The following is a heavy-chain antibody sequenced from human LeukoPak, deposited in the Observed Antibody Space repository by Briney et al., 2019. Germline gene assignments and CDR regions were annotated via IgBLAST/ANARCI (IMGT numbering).Heavy chain of an antibody. Sequence: SQTLSLTCTVSGGSISSGGYYWSWIRQPPGKGLEWIGYIYHSGSTYYNPSLKSRVTISVDRSKNQFSLKLSSVTAADTAVYYCALLGYSTSRFDPWSQGTLVIVSS. V-gene: IGHV4-30-2*01. CDR1: GGSISSGGYY. J-gene: IGHJ5*02. CDR2: IYHSGST. CDR3: ALLGYSTSRFDP. D-gene: IGHD2-8*01.